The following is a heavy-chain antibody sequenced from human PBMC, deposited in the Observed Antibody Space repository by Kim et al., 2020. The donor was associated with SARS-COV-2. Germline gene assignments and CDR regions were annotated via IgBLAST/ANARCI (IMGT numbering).Heavy chain of an antibody. D-gene: IGHD6-6*01. CDR1: GFTFDDYA. Sequence: GGSLRLSCAASGFTFDDYAMHWVRQAPGKGLEWVSGISWNSGSIGYADSVKGRFTISRDNAKNSLYLQMNSLRAEDTALYYCASSPPDDPDPSIAARPSWYFDLWGRGTLVTVSS. CDR3: ASSPPDDPDPSIAARPSWYFDL. J-gene: IGHJ2*01. CDR2: ISWNSGSI. V-gene: IGHV3-9*01.